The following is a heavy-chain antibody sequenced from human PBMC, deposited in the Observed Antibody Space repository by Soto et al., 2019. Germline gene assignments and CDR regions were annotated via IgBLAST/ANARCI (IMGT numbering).Heavy chain of an antibody. J-gene: IGHJ4*02. CDR1: GGSISSSGYY. V-gene: IGHV4-39*01. Sequence: PSETLSLTCTVSGGSISSSGYYWGWIRQPPGMGLEWIGTIYYTGTTYYSPSLKSRVTISADTSKNQFSLKLSSVTAADTAVYYCARRTVYSSSSFDSWGQGTLVTVSS. CDR3: ARRTVYSSSSFDS. D-gene: IGHD6-6*01. CDR2: IYYTGTT.